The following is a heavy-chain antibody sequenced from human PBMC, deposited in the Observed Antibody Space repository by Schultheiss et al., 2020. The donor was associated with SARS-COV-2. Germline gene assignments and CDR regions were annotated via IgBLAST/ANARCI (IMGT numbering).Heavy chain of an antibody. CDR1: GFTFSSYS. J-gene: IGHJ4*02. CDR2: ISSSSSYI. D-gene: IGHD3-16*02. CDR3: ARESTDYDYIWGSYRPHGFDY. Sequence: GGSLRLSCAASGFTFSSYSMNWVRQAPGKGLEWVSSISSSSSYIYYADSVKGRFTISRDNAKNTLYLQMNSLRAEDTAVYYCARESTDYDYIWGSYRPHGFDYWGQGTLVTVSS. V-gene: IGHV3-21*01.